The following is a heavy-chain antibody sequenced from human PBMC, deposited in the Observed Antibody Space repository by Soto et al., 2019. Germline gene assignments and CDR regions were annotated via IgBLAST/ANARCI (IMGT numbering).Heavy chain of an antibody. CDR1: GFTFSSYA. Sequence: PGGSLRLSCAASGFTFSSYAMSWVRQAPGKGLEWVATIKPDGSEKFYVDSLKGRFALSRDNAKNSLYLQMNSLRTEDTAVYYCARGDYYDVNGPFSDAFDVWGQGTMVTVSS. D-gene: IGHD3-22*01. J-gene: IGHJ3*01. CDR2: IKPDGSEK. CDR3: ARGDYYDVNGPFSDAFDV. V-gene: IGHV3-7*04.